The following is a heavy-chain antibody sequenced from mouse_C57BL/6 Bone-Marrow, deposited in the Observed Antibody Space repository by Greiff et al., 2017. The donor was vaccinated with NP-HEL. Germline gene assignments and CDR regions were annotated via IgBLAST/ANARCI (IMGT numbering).Heavy chain of an antibody. D-gene: IGHD1-1*01. CDR1: GYAFTNYL. Sequence: QVQLQQSVAELVRPGTSVKVSCKASGYAFTNYLIEWVKQRPGQGLEWIGVINPGSGGTNYNEKFKGKATLTADKSSSTAYMQLSSLTSEDSAVYFCARPTNYAMDYWGQGTSVTVSS. CDR2: INPGSGGT. J-gene: IGHJ4*01. V-gene: IGHV1-54*01. CDR3: ARPTNYAMDY.